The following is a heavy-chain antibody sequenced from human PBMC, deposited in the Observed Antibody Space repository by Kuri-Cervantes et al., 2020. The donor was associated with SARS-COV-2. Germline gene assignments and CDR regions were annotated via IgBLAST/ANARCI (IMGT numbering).Heavy chain of an antibody. CDR2: INPNSGGT. V-gene: IGHV1-2*04. D-gene: IGHD2-8*01. J-gene: IGHJ6*02. Sequence: ASVKVSCKASGYTFTGYYMHWVRQAPGQGLEWMGWINPNSGGTNYAQKFQGWVTMTRDTSISTAYMELSSLRSEDTAVYYCATLPRDILRVGHNRFPYYYGMDLWGQGTTVTVSS. CDR3: ATLPRDILRVGHNRFPYYYGMDL. CDR1: GYTFTGYY.